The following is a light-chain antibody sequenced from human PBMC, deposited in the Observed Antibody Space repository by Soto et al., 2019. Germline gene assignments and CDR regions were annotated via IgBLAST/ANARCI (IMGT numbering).Light chain of an antibody. CDR2: DVS. CDR1: SSDVGGYNY. Sequence: QSVLTQPASVSGSPGQSITISCTGTSSDVGGYNYVSWYQQHPGKAPKLMIYDVSNRPSGVSNRFSGSKSGNTASLTISGLQAEAEADYYCSSYTSSSTLNYVFGTGTKVTVL. CDR3: SSYTSSSTLNYV. V-gene: IGLV2-14*01. J-gene: IGLJ1*01.